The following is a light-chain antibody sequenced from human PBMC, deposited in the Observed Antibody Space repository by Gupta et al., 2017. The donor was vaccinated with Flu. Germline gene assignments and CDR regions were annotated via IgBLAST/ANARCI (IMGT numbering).Light chain of an antibody. J-gene: IGKJ4*01. Sequence: TPVSPAAVAGMSSKFRLRSNVNTDLDWYVQKPGQSPQLLIFLTSNRPSGVPYRFSGSGSGTDFTLKVSRVEPADVAAYYCLQAQGAPLTFGDGTKVEIK. CDR2: LTS. CDR3: LQAQGAPLT. CDR1: KFRLRSNVNTD. V-gene: IGKV2-28*01.